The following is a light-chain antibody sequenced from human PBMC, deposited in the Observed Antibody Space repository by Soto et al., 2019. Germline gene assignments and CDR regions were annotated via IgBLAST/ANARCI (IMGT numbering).Light chain of an antibody. J-gene: IGKJ4*01. CDR2: DAS. Sequence: DIQMTQSPSTLSASVGDRVTITCRASQSINNWLAWYQQKPGKAPNLLIYDASTLEGGVPSRFSGSGSGAEFTLTISSLQPDDFATYYCQQYYSYPLTFGGGTKVDIK. CDR3: QQYYSYPLT. CDR1: QSINNW. V-gene: IGKV1-5*01.